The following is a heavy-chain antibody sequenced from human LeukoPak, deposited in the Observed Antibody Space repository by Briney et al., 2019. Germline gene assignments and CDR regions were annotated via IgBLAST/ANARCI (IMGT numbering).Heavy chain of an antibody. CDR1: VFTFSTYG. Sequence: PGRSQRLSCAASVFTFSTYGMHWVRQAPGKGLEWVAVISFDGSNKYYADSVKGRFTVSRDNSENTLYVQMNSLRLEDTAVYYCARGGPRPATNGFDIWGQGTVVTVSS. CDR2: ISFDGSNK. J-gene: IGHJ3*02. V-gene: IGHV3-30*03. CDR3: ARGGPRPATNGFDI.